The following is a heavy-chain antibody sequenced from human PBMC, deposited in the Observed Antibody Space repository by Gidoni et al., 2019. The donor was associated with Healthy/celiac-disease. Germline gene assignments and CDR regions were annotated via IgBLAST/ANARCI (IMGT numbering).Heavy chain of an antibody. J-gene: IGHJ6*03. CDR1: GGSFRGYY. D-gene: IGHD4-4*01. CDR3: ARRPRLHIYYYYYYMDV. CDR2: INHCGST. V-gene: IGHV4-34*01. Sequence: QVQLQHCGAGPLKPSEILSLTCAVYGGSFRGYYWRWIRQPPGKGLEWSGEINHCGSTNYNPAIKSRVTIAVDTSKNQFSRKLSSVTAADTAVYYCARRPRLHIYYYYYYMDVWGKGTTVTVSS.